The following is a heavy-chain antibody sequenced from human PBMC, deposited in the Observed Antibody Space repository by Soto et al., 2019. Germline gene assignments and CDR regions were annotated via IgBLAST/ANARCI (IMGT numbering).Heavy chain of an antibody. D-gene: IGHD1-26*01. Sequence: QMQLVQSGPEVKKPGTSVKVSCKASGFTFTSSAVQWVRQARGQRLEWIGWIVVGSGNTNYAQKFQARVTITRDMSTSTAYMELSSLRSEDTAVYYCAADPRELTHYYYGMDVWGQGTTVTVSS. CDR3: AADPRELTHYYYGMDV. CDR1: GFTFTSSA. CDR2: IVVGSGNT. V-gene: IGHV1-58*01. J-gene: IGHJ6*02.